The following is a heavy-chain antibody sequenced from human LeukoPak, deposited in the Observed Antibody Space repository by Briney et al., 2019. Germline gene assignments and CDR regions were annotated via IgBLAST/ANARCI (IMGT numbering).Heavy chain of an antibody. V-gene: IGHV1-69*05. D-gene: IGHD3-22*01. CDR1: GGTFSSYA. CDR2: IIPIFGTA. CDR3: ARDGYYYDSSG. Sequence: GASVKVSCKASGGTFSSYAISWVRQAPGQGPEWMGRIIPIFGTANYAQKFQGRVTITTDESTSTAYMELSSLRSEDTAVYYCARDGYYYDSSGWGQGTLVTVSS. J-gene: IGHJ4*02.